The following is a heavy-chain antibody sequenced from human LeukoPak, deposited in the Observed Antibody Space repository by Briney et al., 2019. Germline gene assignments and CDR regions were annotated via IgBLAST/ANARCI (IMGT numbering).Heavy chain of an antibody. CDR1: GGSISSSSYY. Sequence: SETLSLTCTVSGGSISSSSYYWGWIRQPPGKGLEWIGSIYYSGSTYYNPSLKSRVTISVDTSKNQFSLKLSSVTAADTAMYYCLSSGWYYFDYWGQGTLVTVSS. J-gene: IGHJ4*02. CDR3: LSSGWYYFDY. V-gene: IGHV4-39*07. CDR2: IYYSGST. D-gene: IGHD6-19*01.